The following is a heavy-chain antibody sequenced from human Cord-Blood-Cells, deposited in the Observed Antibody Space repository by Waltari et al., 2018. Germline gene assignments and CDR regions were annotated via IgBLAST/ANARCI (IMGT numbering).Heavy chain of an antibody. CDR2: IIPILGIA. V-gene: IGHV1-69*09. D-gene: IGHD1-26*01. CDR3: ARDVGGSYNNWFDP. J-gene: IGHJ5*02. CDR1: GGTFSSYA. Sequence: QVQLVQSGAEVTKPGSSVKVSCKASGGTFSSYAISWVRQAPGQGLEWMGRIIPILGIANYAQKFQGRVTITADKSTSTAYMELSSLRSEDTAVYYCARDVGGSYNNWFDPWGQGTLVTVSS.